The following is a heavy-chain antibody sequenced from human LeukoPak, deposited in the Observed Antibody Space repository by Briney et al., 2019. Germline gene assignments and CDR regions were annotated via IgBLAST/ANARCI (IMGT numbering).Heavy chain of an antibody. J-gene: IGHJ4*02. CDR2: IIPILGIA. D-gene: IGHD3-9*01. V-gene: IGHV1-69*04. CDR1: GGTFSSYA. Sequence: SVKVSCKASGGTFSSYAVSWVRQAPGQGLEWMGRIIPILGIANYAQKFQGRVTITADKSTSTAYMELSSLRSEDTAVYYCARFKAHYDILTGLISPYYFDYWGQGTLVTVSS. CDR3: ARFKAHYDILTGLISPYYFDY.